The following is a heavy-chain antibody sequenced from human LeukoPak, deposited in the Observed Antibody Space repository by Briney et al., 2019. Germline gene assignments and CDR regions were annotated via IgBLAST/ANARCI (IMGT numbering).Heavy chain of an antibody. J-gene: IGHJ4*02. CDR2: IIPIFGTA. V-gene: IGHV1-69*06. CDR3: ARRYYYGSGSYSNFDY. CDR1: GGTFSSYA. Sequence: GASVKVSCKASGGTFSSYAISWVRQAPGQGLEWMGGIIPIFGTANYAQKFQGRVTITADKSTSTAYMELSSLRSEDTAVYYCARRYYYGSGSYSNFDYWGQGTLVTVSS. D-gene: IGHD3-10*01.